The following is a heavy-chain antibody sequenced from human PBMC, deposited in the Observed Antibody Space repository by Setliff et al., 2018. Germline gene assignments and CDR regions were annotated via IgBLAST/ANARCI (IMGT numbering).Heavy chain of an antibody. CDR2: IGVYTGKS. D-gene: IGHD2-2*01. J-gene: IGHJ4*02. CDR1: GYTFSDYG. CDR3: SRLVRYCTTTSCQRLSGDEY. V-gene: IGHV1-18*01. Sequence: ASVKVSCKASGYTFSDYGITWVRQAPGQGLEWMGWIGVYTGKSYFAHKFQGRFTLTTDTSTGTAYLQLTNLRSDDTAIYFCSRLVRYCTTTSCQRLSGDEYWGQGTLVTVSS.